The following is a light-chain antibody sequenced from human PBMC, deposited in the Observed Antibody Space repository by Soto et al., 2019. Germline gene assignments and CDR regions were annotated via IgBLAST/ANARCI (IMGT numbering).Light chain of an antibody. V-gene: IGKV1-39*01. CDR3: QQSYTTSSST. J-gene: IGKJ5*01. CDR2: AAS. Sequence: DIQMTQSPSSLSASVGDRVTITCRASQSISRNLNWYQHKPGKAPKLLIYAASSLQNGVPSRLCSGRSGTEYTLIISSLQPEDFGTYYCQQSYTTSSSTFGQGTRLEIK. CDR1: QSISRN.